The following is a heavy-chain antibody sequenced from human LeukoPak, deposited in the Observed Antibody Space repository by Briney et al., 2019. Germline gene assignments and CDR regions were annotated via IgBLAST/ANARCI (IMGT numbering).Heavy chain of an antibody. V-gene: IGHV4-39*07. D-gene: IGHD1-26*01. CDR1: DGSINSDTYY. Sequence: MPSETLSLTCSASDGSINSDTYYWGWIRQPPGKGLEWIASIYSGGNTFYNPSLKSRVTISIDTSKKQFSHKLTSVTAADTAVYYCARDQRSLFDVWGQGSLVTVSS. CDR3: ARDQRSLFDV. CDR2: IYSGGNT. J-gene: IGHJ4*02.